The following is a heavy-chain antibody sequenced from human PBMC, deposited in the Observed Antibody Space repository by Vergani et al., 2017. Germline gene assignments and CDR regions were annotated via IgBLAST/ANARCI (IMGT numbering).Heavy chain of an antibody. CDR2: ISAYNGNT. V-gene: IGHV1-18*01. Sequence: QVQLVQSGAEVKKPGASVKVSCKASGYTFTSYGISWVRQAPGQGLEWMGWISAYNGNTNYAQKLQGRVTMTTDTSTSTAFMELRCLRSDPTAVYYWAREGIVVVVAATPRVYYYGMDVWGQGTTVTVSS. D-gene: IGHD2-15*01. J-gene: IGHJ6*02. CDR3: AREGIVVVVAATPRVYYYGMDV. CDR1: GYTFTSYG.